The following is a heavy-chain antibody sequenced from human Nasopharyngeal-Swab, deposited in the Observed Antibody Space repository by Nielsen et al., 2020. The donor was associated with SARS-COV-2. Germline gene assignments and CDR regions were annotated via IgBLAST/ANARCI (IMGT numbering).Heavy chain of an antibody. D-gene: IGHD3-22*01. CDR1: GGSISSGSYY. J-gene: IGHJ4*02. V-gene: IGHV4-61*02. Sequence: LRLSCTVSGGSISSGSYYWSWIRQPAGKGLEWIGRIYTSGSTNYNPSLKSRVTISVDTSKNQFSLKLSSVTAADTAVYYCARINYYDSSGYYSWGQGTLVTVSS. CDR3: ARINYYDSSGYYS. CDR2: IYTSGST.